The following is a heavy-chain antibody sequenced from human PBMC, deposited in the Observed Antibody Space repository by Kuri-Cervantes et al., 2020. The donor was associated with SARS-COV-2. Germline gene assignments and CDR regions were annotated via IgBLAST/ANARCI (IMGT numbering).Heavy chain of an antibody. J-gene: IGHJ4*02. CDR2: IRGKANNYAT. V-gene: IGHV3-73*01. Sequence: GESLKISCAASGFTFSSYGMHWVRQASGKGLEWVGRIRGKANNYATAYVASVKGRFTISRDDSQNMAYLQMNSLKTEDTAVYYCTTLIDYWGQGALVTVSS. CDR3: TTLIDY. CDR1: GFTFSSYG.